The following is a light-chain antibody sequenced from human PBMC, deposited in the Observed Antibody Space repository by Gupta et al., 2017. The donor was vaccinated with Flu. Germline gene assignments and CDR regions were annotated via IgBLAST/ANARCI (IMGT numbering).Light chain of an antibody. CDR3: QHDSTSHT. J-gene: IGKJ2*01. V-gene: IGKV3-20*01. Sequence: EIVLTQSPGTLSLSPGEGATLSCRASQSVASYLAWYQQKTGQAPRLLIYGASSRATGIPDRFSGSGSGTDFSLTISRLEPEDFAVYYWQHDSTSHTFGQGTKLEIK. CDR2: GAS. CDR1: QSVASY.